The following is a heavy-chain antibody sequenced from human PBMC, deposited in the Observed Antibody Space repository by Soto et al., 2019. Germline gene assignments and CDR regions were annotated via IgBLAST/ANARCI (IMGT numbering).Heavy chain of an antibody. CDR2: IRPYNGNT. CDR3: ARDLPPQDY. J-gene: IGHJ4*02. CDR1: GYTLTSYD. V-gene: IGHV1-18*01. Sequence: ASVKVSCKASGYTLTSYDMHWVRQAPGQGLEWMGWIRPYNGNTNYAQKLQGRVTMTTDTSTSTAYMELRSLRSDDTAVYYCARDLPPQDYWGQGTLVTVSS.